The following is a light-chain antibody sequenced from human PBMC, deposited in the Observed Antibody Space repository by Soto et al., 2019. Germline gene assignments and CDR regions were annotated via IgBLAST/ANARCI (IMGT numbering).Light chain of an antibody. CDR1: QSVNSNF. V-gene: IGKV3-20*01. Sequence: EIVLTQSPGTLSLSPGARATLSCRASQSVNSNFLAWYQQNPGQAPRLLISGASNRATGIPDRFSGSGSGTDFTLTISRLEPEDFAVYYCQQYGSSPRTFGQGTKVDIK. J-gene: IGKJ1*01. CDR3: QQYGSSPRT. CDR2: GAS.